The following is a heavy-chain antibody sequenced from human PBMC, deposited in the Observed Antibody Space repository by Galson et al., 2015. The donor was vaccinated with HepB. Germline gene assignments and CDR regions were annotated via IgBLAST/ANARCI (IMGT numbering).Heavy chain of an antibody. CDR3: ARGRNFALSKPQSYFDY. CDR1: GFTFSNYG. V-gene: IGHV3-21*01. J-gene: IGHJ4*02. D-gene: IGHD3-9*01. CDR2: VSSSSGYI. Sequence: SLRLSCAASGFTFSNYGMNWVRQAPGKGLEWVSLVSSSSGYIYYADSVKGRFTISRDNAKNSLYLQMNSLRVEDTAVYYCARGRNFALSKPQSYFDYWGQGSLVTVSS.